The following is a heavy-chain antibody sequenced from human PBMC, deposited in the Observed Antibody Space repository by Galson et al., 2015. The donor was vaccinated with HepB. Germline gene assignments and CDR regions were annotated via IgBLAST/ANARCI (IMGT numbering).Heavy chain of an antibody. Sequence: SVKVSCKASGYTFTTSFFHWVRQAPGQGLEWMGIINPRSGNTRYVQKLQGRVTLTRDTSTSTVYMDLRSLRFEDAAVYYCVSSLTGETRHVFDIWGQGTVVTVSS. V-gene: IGHV1-46*04. CDR3: VSSLTGETRHVFDI. CDR1: GYTFTTSF. D-gene: IGHD2-8*02. CDR2: INPRSGNT. J-gene: IGHJ3*02.